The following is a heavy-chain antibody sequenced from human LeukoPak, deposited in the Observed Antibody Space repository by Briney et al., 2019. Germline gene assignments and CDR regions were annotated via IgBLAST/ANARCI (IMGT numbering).Heavy chain of an antibody. J-gene: IGHJ4*02. V-gene: IGHV3-43*01. CDR2: ISWDGGRT. Sequence: GGSLRLSCAASGFTFDDYTMHWVRQAPGKGLEWISLISWDGGRTYYADSVKGRFTISRDNSKNSLYLQMNSLRTEDTAVYYCAKDKYGSGWYLIDYWGQGTLVTVSS. CDR3: AKDKYGSGWYLIDY. CDR1: GFTFDDYT. D-gene: IGHD6-19*01.